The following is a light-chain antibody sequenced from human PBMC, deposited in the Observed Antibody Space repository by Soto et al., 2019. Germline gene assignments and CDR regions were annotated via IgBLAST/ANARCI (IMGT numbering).Light chain of an antibody. CDR2: GAS. CDR3: QQYMSSVT. J-gene: IGKJ1*01. V-gene: IGKV3-20*01. Sequence: EIVLTQSPGSLSLSPGQRATLSCRASQSVDTTFFAWYQKKPGQAPRLLIQGASKRATGIPDRFSGSGSGTDFTLIISRLEPEDFAVYYCQQYMSSVTFGQG. CDR1: QSVDTTF.